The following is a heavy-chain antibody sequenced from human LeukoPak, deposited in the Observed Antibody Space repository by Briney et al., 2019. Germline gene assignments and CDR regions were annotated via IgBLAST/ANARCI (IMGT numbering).Heavy chain of an antibody. CDR2: IYLYGTT. V-gene: IGHV4-4*02. Sequence: SETLSLTCSVSIGSISSSKWWSWVRQSPVKGLEWIGEIYLYGTTNYNPSFTSRVSMSVDRSRNQFSLKLTSVTAADTAVYYCARQKWEQQGRDYYFNGLDVWGPGTTVIVSS. D-gene: IGHD1/OR15-1a*01. CDR1: IGSISSSKW. CDR3: ARQKWEQQGRDYYFNGLDV. J-gene: IGHJ6*02.